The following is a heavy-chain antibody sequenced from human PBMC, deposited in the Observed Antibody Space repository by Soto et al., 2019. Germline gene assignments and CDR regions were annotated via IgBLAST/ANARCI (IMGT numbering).Heavy chain of an antibody. CDR1: GHSFTSYW. J-gene: IGHJ6*02. V-gene: IGHV5-10-1*01. D-gene: IGHD3-16*01. Sequence: PGESLKISCKGSGHSFTSYWITWVRQMPGKGLEWMGRIDPSDSYTNYSPSFQGHVTISADKSISTAYLQWSSLKASDTAMYYCARLAMASRRGYYGMDVWGQGTTVTVSS. CDR2: IDPSDSYT. CDR3: ARLAMASRRGYYGMDV.